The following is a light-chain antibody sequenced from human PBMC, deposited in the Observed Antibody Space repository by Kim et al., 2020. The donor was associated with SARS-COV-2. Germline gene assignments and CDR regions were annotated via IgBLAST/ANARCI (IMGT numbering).Light chain of an antibody. Sequence: GQSITISCTGTSRDVGNYNYVSWYQHHPGEAPKVMIYDVTKRPSGVSNRFFGSESGNTASLTISGLQTEDEADYYCCSYASSGTLIFGGGTQLTVL. J-gene: IGLJ2*01. V-gene: IGLV2-14*03. CDR1: SRDVGNYNY. CDR3: CSYASSGTLI. CDR2: DVT.